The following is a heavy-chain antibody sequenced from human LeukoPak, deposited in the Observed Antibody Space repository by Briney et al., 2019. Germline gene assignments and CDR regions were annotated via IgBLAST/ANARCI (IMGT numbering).Heavy chain of an antibody. Sequence: SETLSLTCAVYGGSFSGYYWSWISQPPGKGLEWIGSIYHSGSTYYNTSLKSRVTISVDTSKNQFSLKLGSVTAADTAVYYCVRADYSRTLSHDYYYMDAWGKGTTGTVS. CDR3: VRADYSRTLSHDYYYMDA. J-gene: IGHJ6*03. CDR2: IYHSGST. CDR1: GGSFSGYY. D-gene: IGHD6-13*01. V-gene: IGHV4-34*01.